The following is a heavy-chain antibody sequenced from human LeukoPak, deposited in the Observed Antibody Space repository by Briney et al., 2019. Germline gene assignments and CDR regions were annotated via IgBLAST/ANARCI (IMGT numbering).Heavy chain of an antibody. CDR1: GFTFSSYS. CDR3: ARDLFSGSYYGS. D-gene: IGHD1-26*01. J-gene: IGHJ4*02. Sequence: HAEGSLRLSCAASGFTFSSYSMNWVRQAPGKGLEWVSYISSSSSTIYYADSVKGRFTISRDNAKNSLYLQMNSLRAEDTAVYYCARDLFSGSYYGSWGQGTLVTVSS. V-gene: IGHV3-48*01. CDR2: ISSSSSTI.